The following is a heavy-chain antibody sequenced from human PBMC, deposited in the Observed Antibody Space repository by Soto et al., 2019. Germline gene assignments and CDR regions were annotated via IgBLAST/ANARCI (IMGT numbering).Heavy chain of an antibody. CDR3: AHRLSMGPLDYYDSSGYFDY. Sequence: QLTLKESGPTLVKPTQTLTLTCTFSGFSLSTSGVGVGWIRQPPGKALEWLALIYWDDEKRYSPSLKSRLNITKDTSKIQVVLTMTNMEPVDTATYYCAHRLSMGPLDYYDSSGYFDYWGQGTLVTVSS. CDR1: GFSLSTSGVG. V-gene: IGHV2-5*02. CDR2: IYWDDEK. D-gene: IGHD3-22*01. J-gene: IGHJ4*02.